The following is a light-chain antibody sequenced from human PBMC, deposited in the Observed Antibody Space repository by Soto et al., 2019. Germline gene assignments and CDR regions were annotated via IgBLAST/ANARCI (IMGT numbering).Light chain of an antibody. V-gene: IGKV1-5*03. CDR3: HQTYSTPPT. CDR2: KAS. Sequence: DSRMTKAPSNIAGAGGDRVTMTWRASQTISRWLAWYKQKPGTAPKFLIYKASTLKSGVPSRFRGGGSGTEFTLTISRLQPDDFGTYYCHQTYSTPPTFSQGTQVDIK. J-gene: IGKJ1*01. CDR1: QTISRW.